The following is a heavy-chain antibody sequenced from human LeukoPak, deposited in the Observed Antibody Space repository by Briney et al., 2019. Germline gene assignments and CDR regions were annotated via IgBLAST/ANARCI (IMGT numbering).Heavy chain of an antibody. CDR3: ARDLYPRADGDYGQAFDI. CDR2: MNPNRGNT. CDR1: GYTLTSYD. J-gene: IGHJ3*02. Sequence: ASVKVSCKASGYTLTSYDINWVRQATEQGLEWMGWMNPNRGNTGYAQKFQGRVTMTTDTSTSTAYMELRSLRSDDTAVYYCARDLYPRADGDYGQAFDIWGQGTMVTVSS. D-gene: IGHD4-17*01. V-gene: IGHV1-8*01.